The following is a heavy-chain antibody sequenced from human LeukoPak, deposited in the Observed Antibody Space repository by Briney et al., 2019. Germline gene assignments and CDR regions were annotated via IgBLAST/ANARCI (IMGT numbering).Heavy chain of an antibody. V-gene: IGHV3-23*01. CDR2: ISPSGDVK. CDR1: GFTFSRHG. J-gene: IGHJ5*02. Sequence: GGSLRLSCVASGFTFSRHGMNWVRQAPGKGLEWVSGISPSGDVKYYMDSVKGRFTVSRDNSKNTLYLQINSLRAEDTAVYYCARAEHYYYDTSAYHTVTPREFDPWGQGTLVTVSS. D-gene: IGHD3-22*01. CDR3: ARAEHYYYDTSAYHTVTPREFDP.